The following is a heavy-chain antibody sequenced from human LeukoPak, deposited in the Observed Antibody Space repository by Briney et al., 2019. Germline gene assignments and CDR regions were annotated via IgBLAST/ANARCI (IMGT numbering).Heavy chain of an antibody. J-gene: IGHJ4*02. CDR2: IKQDGSEK. V-gene: IGHV3-7*01. Sequence: QPGGSLSLSCAASGFSFSSYWMTWVRQAPGKGLEWVANIKQDGSEKYYVDSVKGRFTISRDNAKNSLYLQMNSLRAEDTAVYYCARVEETTIFGVVITRAPFDYWGQGTLVTVSS. CDR3: ARVEETTIFGVVITRAPFDY. CDR1: GFSFSSYW. D-gene: IGHD3-3*01.